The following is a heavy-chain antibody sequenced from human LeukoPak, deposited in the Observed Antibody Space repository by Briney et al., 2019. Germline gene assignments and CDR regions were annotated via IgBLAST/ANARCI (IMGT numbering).Heavy chain of an antibody. CDR2: INAGNGNT. CDR1: GYTFTSYA. D-gene: IGHD3-9*01. V-gene: IGHV1-3*01. Sequence: GASVKVSCKASGYTFTSYAMHWVRQAPGQRLEWMGWINAGNGNTKYSQKFQGRVTITRDTSASTAYMELSSLRSEDTAVYYCARENYDILTGYYDRPGGYYYYYGMDVWGKGTTVTVSS. CDR3: ARENYDILTGYYDRPGGYYYYYGMDV. J-gene: IGHJ6*04.